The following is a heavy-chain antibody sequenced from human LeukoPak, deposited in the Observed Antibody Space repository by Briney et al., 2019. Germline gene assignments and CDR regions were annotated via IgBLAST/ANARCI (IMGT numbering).Heavy chain of an antibody. CDR2: INPSGGST. Sequence: ASVKVSCKASGYTFTRYYMNWVRQAPGQGLEWMGIINPSGGSTNYAQKFQGRVTMTRDTSTSTIYMEVSSLRSEDTAVYYCATSFRAVNWYDPWGQGTLVTVSS. CDR3: ATSFRAVNWYDP. J-gene: IGHJ5*02. V-gene: IGHV1-46*01. CDR1: GYTFTRYY. D-gene: IGHD3-10*01.